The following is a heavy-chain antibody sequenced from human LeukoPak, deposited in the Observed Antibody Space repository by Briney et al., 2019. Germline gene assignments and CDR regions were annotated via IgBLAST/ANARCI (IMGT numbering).Heavy chain of an antibody. D-gene: IGHD2-15*01. V-gene: IGHV4-4*09. CDR3: ARHGDPALGYCSGGSCYSNWFDP. Sequence: SETLSLTCTVSGGSISSYYWSWIRQPPGKGLEWIGYIYTSGSTNYNPSLKSRVTISVDTSKNQFSLKLSSVTAADTAVYYCARHGDPALGYCSGGSCYSNWFDPWGQGTLVTVSS. J-gene: IGHJ5*02. CDR1: GGSISSYY. CDR2: IYTSGST.